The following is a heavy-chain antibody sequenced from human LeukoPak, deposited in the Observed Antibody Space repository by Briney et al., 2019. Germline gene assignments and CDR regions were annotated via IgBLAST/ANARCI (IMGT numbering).Heavy chain of an antibody. V-gene: IGHV1-2*02. J-gene: IGHJ6*03. CDR3: AREGDILTGYYPIYYYYYMDV. D-gene: IGHD3-9*01. CDR2: INPNSGGT. CDR1: GYTFTGYY. Sequence: ASVKVSCKASGYTFTGYYMHWVRQAPGQGLEWMGWINPNSGGTNYAQKFQGRVTMTRDTSISTAYMELSSLRSDDTAVYYCAREGDILTGYYPIYYYYYMDVWGKGTTVTISS.